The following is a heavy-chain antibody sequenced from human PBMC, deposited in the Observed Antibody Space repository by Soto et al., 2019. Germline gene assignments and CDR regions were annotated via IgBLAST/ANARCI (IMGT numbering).Heavy chain of an antibody. CDR1: GFTFSNAW. Sequence: GGSLRLSCAASGFTFSNAWTNWVRQAPGKGLEWVGRIKSKTDGGTTDYAAPVKGRFTISRDDSKNTLYLQMNSLKTEDTAVYYCTTLLYCSGGSCYPGMAVWGQGTTVTVSS. V-gene: IGHV3-15*07. CDR2: IKSKTDGGTT. D-gene: IGHD2-15*01. J-gene: IGHJ6*02. CDR3: TTLLYCSGGSCYPGMAV.